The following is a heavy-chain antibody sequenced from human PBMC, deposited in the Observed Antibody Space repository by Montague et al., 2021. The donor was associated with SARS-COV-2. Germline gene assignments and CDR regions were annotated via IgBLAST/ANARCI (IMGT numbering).Heavy chain of an antibody. V-gene: IGHV4-34*01. CDR3: AREVRGRIVVVIAIPYYYFDY. CDR2: INHSGST. CDR1: GGSFCGYY. J-gene: IGHJ4*02. Sequence: SETLSLTCAVYGGSFCGYYWSWIRKPHGKRLVSIGEINHSGSTNYNPSLKSLVTISVDTSKNQFSLKLSSVTAADTAVYYCAREVRGRIVVVIAIPYYYFDYWGQGTLVTVSS. D-gene: IGHD2-21*01.